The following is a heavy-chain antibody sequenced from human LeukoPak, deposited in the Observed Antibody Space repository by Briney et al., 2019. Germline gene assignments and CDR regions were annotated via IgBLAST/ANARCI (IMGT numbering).Heavy chain of an antibody. CDR3: ARVSFGPASEWFDP. J-gene: IGHJ5*02. Sequence: GGSLRLSCAASGFNVRSKYMSWVRQAPWKGLECVSVFYSGGTTAYADSVKGRFTVSIDNSNNTLYLQMNSLRAEDTAVYYCARVSFGPASEWFDPWGQGTLVTVSS. CDR1: GFNVRSKY. D-gene: IGHD3/OR15-3a*01. CDR2: FYSGGTT. V-gene: IGHV3-53*01.